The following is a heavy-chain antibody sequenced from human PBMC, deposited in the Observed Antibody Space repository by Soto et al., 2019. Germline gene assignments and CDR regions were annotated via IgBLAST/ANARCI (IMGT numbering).Heavy chain of an antibody. V-gene: IGHV4-59*01. CDR1: CGSIISYY. J-gene: IGHJ5*02. D-gene: IGHD6-6*01. CDR3: AGSIDSSSVNWFDP. Sequence: SETLSLTCTFSCGSIISYYWSWIRQPPGKGLEWIGYIYYSGSTNYNPSLKSRVTISVDTSKNQFSLKLSSVTAADTAVYYCAGSIDSSSVNWFDPWGQGTLVTVSS. CDR2: IYYSGST.